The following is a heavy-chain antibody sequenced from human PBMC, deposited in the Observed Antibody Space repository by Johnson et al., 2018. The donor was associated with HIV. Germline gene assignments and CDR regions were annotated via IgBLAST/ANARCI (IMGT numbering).Heavy chain of an antibody. J-gene: IGHJ3*02. CDR1: GFTFDDYG. Sequence: VQLVESGGGVARPGGSLRLSCAASGFTFDDYGMSWVRQDPGKGLEWVSGMNWNGGSTGYADSVKGRFTISRDNTKNSLYLQMNSLRAEDTAVYYCARDGYSSGWYGNDAFDIWGQGTMVTVSS. D-gene: IGHD6-19*01. V-gene: IGHV3-20*04. CDR2: MNWNGGST. CDR3: ARDGYSSGWYGNDAFDI.